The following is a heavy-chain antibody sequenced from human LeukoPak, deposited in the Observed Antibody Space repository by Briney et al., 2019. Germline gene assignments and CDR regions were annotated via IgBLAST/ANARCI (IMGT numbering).Heavy chain of an antibody. CDR3: AETGPTDF. D-gene: IGHD3-9*01. Sequence: GRSLRLSCAASGFTFSSYGMHWVRQAPGKGLEWVAAISHDGTNIHYAESVKGRFTISRDNSKNMLYLQMNSLRAEDTALYYCAETGPTDFWGQGTLATVSS. CDR1: GFTFSSYG. CDR2: ISHDGTNI. V-gene: IGHV3-30*03. J-gene: IGHJ4*02.